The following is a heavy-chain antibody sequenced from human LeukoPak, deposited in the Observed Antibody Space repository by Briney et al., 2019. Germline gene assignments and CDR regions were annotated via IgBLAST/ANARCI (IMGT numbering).Heavy chain of an antibody. J-gene: IGHJ4*02. V-gene: IGHV3-7*01. CDR3: ARSAR. CDR1: GFTSGTSW. CDR2: INQDGSAQ. Sequence: GGSLRLSCAAPGFTSGTSWISWVRQAPGKGLEWVANINQDGSAQYYVDSVKGRFTISRDNAKSSLYLQMNSLRAEDTAVYYCARSARWGQGTLVTVSS.